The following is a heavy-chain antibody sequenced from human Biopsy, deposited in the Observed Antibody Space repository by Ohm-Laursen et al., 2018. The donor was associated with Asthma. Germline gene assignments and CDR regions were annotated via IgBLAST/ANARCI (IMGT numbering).Heavy chain of an antibody. CDR3: ARVAVGSSWVYFYYGMDV. V-gene: IGHV3-30*03. D-gene: IGHD6-13*01. CDR2: ISFDGIHK. Sequence: SLRLSCAASGFTFSSFGMHWVRQAPGKGLEWVAVISFDGIHKYYADSVKGSYTVSRDNSQNTLNLEMTSLKAEDTALYYCARVAVGSSWVYFYYGMDVWGQGTTVTVSS. J-gene: IGHJ6*02. CDR1: GFTFSSFG.